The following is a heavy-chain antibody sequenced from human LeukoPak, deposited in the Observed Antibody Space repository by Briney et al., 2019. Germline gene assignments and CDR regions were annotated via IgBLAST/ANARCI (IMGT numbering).Heavy chain of an antibody. CDR2: ITYGDGST. CDR1: GFTFSSYA. V-gene: IGHV3-23*01. CDR3: ARTGYNYGTPLNN. J-gene: IGHJ4*02. D-gene: IGHD5-18*01. Sequence: PGGSLRLSCAASGFTFSSYAMSWVRQAPGKGLEWVSGITYGDGSTYYADSLKGRFTISRDNSKNTLYLQMNSLRAEDTAVYYCARTGYNYGTPLNNWDQGTLVTVSS.